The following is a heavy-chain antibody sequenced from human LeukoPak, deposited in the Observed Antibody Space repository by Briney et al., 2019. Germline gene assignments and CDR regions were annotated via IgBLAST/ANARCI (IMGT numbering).Heavy chain of an antibody. V-gene: IGHV4-59*01. D-gene: IGHD4-23*01. CDR3: ARVSNDFSGNGALDI. J-gene: IGHJ3*02. Sequence: SETLSLTCTVSGGSISSFYWIWIRQAPGKALEWIGYIYYSGSTNYNPSLKSRVTLSVDTSKNQFSLKLSSVTAADTALYYCARVSNDFSGNGALDIWGQGTMVIVSS. CDR1: GGSISSFY. CDR2: IYYSGST.